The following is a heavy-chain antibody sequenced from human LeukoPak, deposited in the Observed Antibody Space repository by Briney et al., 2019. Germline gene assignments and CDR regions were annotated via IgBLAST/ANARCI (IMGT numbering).Heavy chain of an antibody. CDR3: AKRLWGSGSYADD. Sequence: GGSLRLSCAASGFTFNSFAMTWVRQAPGKGLEWVSGISGSGETTHYADSVRGRFTISRDNAKNTLYPQMSSLRAEDTAVYYCAKRLWGSGSYADDWGQGTLVTVSS. J-gene: IGHJ4*02. CDR1: GFTFNSFA. V-gene: IGHV3-23*01. CDR2: ISGSGETT. D-gene: IGHD3-10*01.